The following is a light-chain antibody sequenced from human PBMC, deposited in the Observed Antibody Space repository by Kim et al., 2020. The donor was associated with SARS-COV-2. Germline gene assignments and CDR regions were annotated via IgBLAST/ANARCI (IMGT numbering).Light chain of an antibody. CDR3: QQNNAWPLT. CDR1: ESIHNM. J-gene: IGKJ4*01. V-gene: IGKV3-15*01. CDR2: GAF. Sequence: EIVMTQSPATRSVSPGESATLSCRTSESIHNMLAWYQQKPGQAPTLLVYGAFTRATGIPARFSGSGSGTEFTLTISSLQPEDFAVYYCQQNNAWPLTFGGGSKVDIK.